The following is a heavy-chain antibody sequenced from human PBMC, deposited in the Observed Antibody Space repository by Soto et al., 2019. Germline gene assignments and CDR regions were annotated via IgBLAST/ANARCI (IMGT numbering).Heavy chain of an antibody. CDR2: IIPFFGTP. CDR1: GGSFSNDA. J-gene: IGHJ4*02. V-gene: IGHV1-69*01. CDR3: AREVVTETTLGYFDF. D-gene: IGHD2-21*02. Sequence: QVHLVQSGAEVKKSGSSVRVSCTASGGSFSNDAISWVRQAPGQGLEWLGRIIPFFGTPDYSQSFRDRLTIAADESTRTAYMDLRSLRSDDTAVYYCAREVVTETTLGYFDFWGQGTLVTVSS.